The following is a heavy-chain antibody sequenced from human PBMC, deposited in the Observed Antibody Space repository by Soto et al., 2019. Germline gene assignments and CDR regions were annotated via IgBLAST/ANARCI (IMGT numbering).Heavy chain of an antibody. CDR3: AGDIEVAVDDSTDY. J-gene: IGHJ4*02. CDR1: GYTFTRYG. Sequence: QVQLVQSGAEVKKPGSSVKVSCKASGYTFTRYGISWVRQAPGQGLEWMGWISAYNGNTNYAQKLQGRYTMTADPSTSTDRMYLWSPRSDDTAVYCWAGDIEVAVDDSTDYYGQGNLVTFAS. D-gene: IGHD2-15*01. CDR2: ISAYNGNT. V-gene: IGHV1-18*01.